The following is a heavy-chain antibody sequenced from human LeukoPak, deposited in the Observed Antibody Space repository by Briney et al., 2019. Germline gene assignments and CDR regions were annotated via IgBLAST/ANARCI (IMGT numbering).Heavy chain of an antibody. Sequence: ASVKVSCKASGYTFTSYAMNWVRQAPGQGLEWMGWINTNTGNPTYAQGFTGRFVFSLDTSVSTAYLQISSLKAEDTAVYYCARGYGRYIVVVPAAMSYYYYYMDVWGKGTTVTVSS. CDR2: INTNTGNP. CDR3: ARGYGRYIVVVPAAMSYYYYYMDV. J-gene: IGHJ6*03. CDR1: GYTFTSYA. D-gene: IGHD2-2*01. V-gene: IGHV7-4-1*02.